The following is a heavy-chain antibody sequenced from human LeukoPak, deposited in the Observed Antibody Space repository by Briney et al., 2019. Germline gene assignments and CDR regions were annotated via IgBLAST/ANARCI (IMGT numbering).Heavy chain of an antibody. Sequence: GGSLRLSCAASGFTFSNYWMSWVRQAPGKGLEWVANIKQDRSEKYYVDSVKGRFTISRDNSKNTLYLQMNSLRAEDTAVYYCAKVDTAMVRKNYFDYWGQGTLVTVSS. CDR1: GFTFSNYW. D-gene: IGHD5-18*01. V-gene: IGHV3-7*03. J-gene: IGHJ4*02. CDR3: AKVDTAMVRKNYFDY. CDR2: IKQDRSEK.